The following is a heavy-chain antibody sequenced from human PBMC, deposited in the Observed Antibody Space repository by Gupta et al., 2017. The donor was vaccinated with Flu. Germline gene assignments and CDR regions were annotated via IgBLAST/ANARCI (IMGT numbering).Heavy chain of an antibody. CDR3: AGDRGISSAAYYYYGMDG. J-gene: IGHJ6*02. Sequence: QVQLVQSGGEVKKPGSSVKVSCKASGGTFRSYAISWVRQAPGHGLEWMGGVIPMLGATTYAQRFQGRVIIIADEPASTVYMEVTSLTSEDTAVYFCAGDRGISSAAYYYYGMDGWGQGTTVTVSS. V-gene: IGHV1-69*01. D-gene: IGHD3-10*01. CDR2: VIPMLGAT. CDR1: GGTFRSYA.